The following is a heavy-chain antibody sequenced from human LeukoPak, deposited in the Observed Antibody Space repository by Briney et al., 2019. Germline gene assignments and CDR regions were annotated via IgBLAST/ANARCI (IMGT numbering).Heavy chain of an antibody. D-gene: IGHD3-9*01. CDR3: AKGVYDILTGYSHAQPYYFDH. Sequence: GGSLRLSCAASGFIFSSYGMHWVRQAPGKGLEWVAFIRYDGSKKYYADSVKGRFTISRDNAKNSLYLQMNSLRAEDTALYYCAKGVYDILTGYSHAQPYYFDHWGQGTLVTVSS. CDR2: IRYDGSKK. V-gene: IGHV3-30*02. CDR1: GFIFSSYG. J-gene: IGHJ4*02.